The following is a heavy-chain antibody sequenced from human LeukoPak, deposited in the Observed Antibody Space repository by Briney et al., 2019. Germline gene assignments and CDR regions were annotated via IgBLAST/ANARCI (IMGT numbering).Heavy chain of an antibody. Sequence: GGSLRLSCAASGFTFSSYGMHWVRQAPGKGLEWVAVISYDGSNKYYADSVKGRFTISRDNSKNTLYLQMNSLRAEDTAVYYCAKAGGCSGGSCCSRVHYFDYWGQGTLVTVSS. V-gene: IGHV3-30*18. CDR2: ISYDGSNK. CDR3: AKAGGCSGGSCCSRVHYFDY. CDR1: GFTFSSYG. J-gene: IGHJ4*02. D-gene: IGHD2-15*01.